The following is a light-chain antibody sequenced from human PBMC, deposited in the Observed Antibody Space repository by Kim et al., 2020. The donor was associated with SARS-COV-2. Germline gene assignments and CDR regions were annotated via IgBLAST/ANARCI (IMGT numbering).Light chain of an antibody. V-gene: IGKV3-20*01. CDR2: DAS. CDR3: QQYGSSPWT. Sequence: LSPGERGTLSCRASQSISSYLAWYQQKPGQAPRLLIYDASNRATGIPDRFSGSGSGTDFTLTISRLEPEDFAVYYCQQYGSSPWTFGQGTKVDIK. J-gene: IGKJ1*01. CDR1: QSISSY.